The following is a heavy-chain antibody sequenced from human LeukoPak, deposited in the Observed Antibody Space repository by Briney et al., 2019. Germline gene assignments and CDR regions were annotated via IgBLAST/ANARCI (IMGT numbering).Heavy chain of an antibody. D-gene: IGHD3-22*01. CDR3: ARGARVTMIVVVITPDAFDI. Sequence: NPGGSLRLSCAASGFTFSDYYMSWIRQAPGKGLEWVSYISSSGSTIYYADSVKGRFTTPRDNAKNSLYLQMNSLRAEDTAVYYCARGARVTMIVVVITPDAFDIWGQGTMVTVSS. J-gene: IGHJ3*02. CDR1: GFTFSDYY. V-gene: IGHV3-11*01. CDR2: ISSSGSTI.